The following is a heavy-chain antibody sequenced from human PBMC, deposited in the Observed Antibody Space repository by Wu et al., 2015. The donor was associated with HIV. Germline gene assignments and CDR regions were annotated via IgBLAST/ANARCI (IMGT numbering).Heavy chain of an antibody. V-gene: IGHV1-18*01. D-gene: IGHD3-10*01. CDR3: ARVKGDGSGSYYNY. Sequence: QVQLVQSGAEVKKPGASVKVSCKASGYTFTNYGISWVRQAPGQGLEWMGWISAYNGNTNSAQDLQGRVTMTTDTSTNTAYMELRSLRSDDTAVYYCARVKGDGSGSYYNYWGQGTLVTVSS. CDR1: GYTFTNYG. J-gene: IGHJ4*02. CDR2: ISAYNGNT.